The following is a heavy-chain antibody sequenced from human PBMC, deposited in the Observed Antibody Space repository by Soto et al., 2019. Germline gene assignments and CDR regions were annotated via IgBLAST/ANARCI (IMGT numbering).Heavy chain of an antibody. Sequence: QVQLVQSGAEVKKPGSSVKVSCKASGGTFSSYAISWVRQAPGQGLEWMGGIIPIFGTANYAQKFQGRVTITADESTSTAYMELSSLRSEDTAVYYCARRVGSQGGRDYYYYGMDVWGQGTTVTVSS. V-gene: IGHV1-69*01. CDR1: GGTFSSYA. D-gene: IGHD1-26*01. CDR3: ARRVGSQGGRDYYYYGMDV. CDR2: IIPIFGTA. J-gene: IGHJ6*02.